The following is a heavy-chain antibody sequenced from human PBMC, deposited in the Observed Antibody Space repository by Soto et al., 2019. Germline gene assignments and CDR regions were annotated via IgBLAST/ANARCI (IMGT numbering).Heavy chain of an antibody. J-gene: IGHJ4*02. Sequence: GSLRLSCSASGFTFSNFAMHWVRQAPGKGLEYVSGITSNGDNTYHADSVQGRFTISRDNSKSTLYLQMTSLRVEDTAVYYCVKGNQLLRYYFEYWGRGALVTVSS. CDR1: GFTFSNFA. CDR3: VKGNQLLRYYFEY. V-gene: IGHV3-64D*06. D-gene: IGHD2-2*01. CDR2: ITSNGDNT.